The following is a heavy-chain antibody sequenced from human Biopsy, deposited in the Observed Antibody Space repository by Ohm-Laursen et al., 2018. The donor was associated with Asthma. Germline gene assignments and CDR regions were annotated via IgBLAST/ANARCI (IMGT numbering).Heavy chain of an antibody. CDR2: IMTVFGTT. CDR3: ARCQVGYSSGWSLLLKKIYYSGMDV. D-gene: IGHD6-19*01. Sequence: SSVKVSCKAPGGTFSNFAISWVRQAPGQGLEWLGGIMTVFGTTNYAQKFQGRVTITADESTSTAYMEVTSLRSEDTTIYYCARCQVGYSSGWSLLLKKIYYSGMDVWGQGTAVTASS. J-gene: IGHJ6*02. V-gene: IGHV1-69*01. CDR1: GGTFSNFA.